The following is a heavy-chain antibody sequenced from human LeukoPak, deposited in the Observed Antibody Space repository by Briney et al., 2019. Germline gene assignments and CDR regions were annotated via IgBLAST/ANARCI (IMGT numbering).Heavy chain of an antibody. CDR1: GLTFDDYA. Sequence: PGRSLRLSCAASGLTFDDYAMHWVRQAPGKGLEWVSGISWNSRSIGYADSVKGRFTISRDNAKNSLYLQMNSLRAEDTALYYCAKDAMVRGVYNWFDPWGQGTLVTVSS. CDR2: ISWNSRSI. V-gene: IGHV3-9*01. CDR3: AKDAMVRGVYNWFDP. J-gene: IGHJ5*02. D-gene: IGHD3-10*01.